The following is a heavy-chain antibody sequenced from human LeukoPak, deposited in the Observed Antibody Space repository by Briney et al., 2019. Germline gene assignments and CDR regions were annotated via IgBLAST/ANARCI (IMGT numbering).Heavy chain of an antibody. CDR1: GFTFTSSA. V-gene: IGHV1-58*02. CDR2: IVVGSGNT. D-gene: IGHD2-21*02. Sequence: RASVKVSCKASGFTFTSSAMQWVRQARGQRLEWIGCIVVGSGNTNYARKFQERVTITRDMSASTAYMELSSLRSEDTAVYYCATDRGAYCDGDCLDYWGQGTLVTVSS. CDR3: ATDRGAYCDGDCLDY. J-gene: IGHJ4*02.